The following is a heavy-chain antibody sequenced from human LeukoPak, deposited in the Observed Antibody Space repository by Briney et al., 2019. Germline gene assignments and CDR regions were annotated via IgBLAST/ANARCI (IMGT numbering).Heavy chain of an antibody. D-gene: IGHD3-10*01. J-gene: IGHJ6*02. CDR2: IIPILGIA. CDR1: GGTFSSYA. V-gene: IGHV1-69*04. Sequence: GASVKVSCKASGGTFSSYAISWVRQAPGQGLEWMGRIIPILGIANYAQKFQGRVTITADKSTSTAYMELSSLRSEDTAVYYCARRAQTGDYYYGMDVCGQGTTVTVSS. CDR3: ARRAQTGDYYYGMDV.